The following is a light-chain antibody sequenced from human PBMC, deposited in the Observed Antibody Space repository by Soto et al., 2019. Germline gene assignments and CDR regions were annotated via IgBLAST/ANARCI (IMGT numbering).Light chain of an antibody. CDR1: QSVSSK. CDR2: DAF. Sequence: EIVMTQSPPTLSVSPGERATLSCRASQSVSSKLAWYQQKPGQAPRLLVYDAFIRATGIPARFSGSGSGTEFTLTISSLQSEDFAVYYCQQYKKWPPITFGQGTRLEIK. V-gene: IGKV3-15*01. J-gene: IGKJ5*01. CDR3: QQYKKWPPIT.